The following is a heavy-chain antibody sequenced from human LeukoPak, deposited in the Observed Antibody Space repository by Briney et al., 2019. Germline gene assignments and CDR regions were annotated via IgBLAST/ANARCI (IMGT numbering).Heavy chain of an antibody. J-gene: IGHJ4*02. V-gene: IGHV1-69*06. D-gene: IGHD6-13*01. CDR2: IIPIFGTA. CDR3: ARFSSIAAAFDY. Sequence: SVKVSCKASGGTFSSYAISWVRQAPGQGLEWMGGIIPIFGTANYAQKFQGRVTITADKSTSTAYMELSSLRSEDTAVYYCARFSSIAAAFDYWGLGTLVTVSS. CDR1: GGTFSSYA.